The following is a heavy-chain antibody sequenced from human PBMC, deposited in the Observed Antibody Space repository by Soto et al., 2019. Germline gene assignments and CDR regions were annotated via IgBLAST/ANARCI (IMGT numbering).Heavy chain of an antibody. D-gene: IGHD2-15*01. V-gene: IGHV2-5*02. CDR1: GFSLSTSGVG. CDR2: IYWDDDK. J-gene: IGHJ5*02. Sequence: QITLKESGPTLVKPTQTLTLTCTFSGFSLSTSGVGVGWIRQPPGKALEWLAFIYWDDDKRYSPSLKSRLTITNDHSNNHVVHTMTNMDPVDTATYYCAHRRVVPAKGNNWFDTWGQGTLVIVSS. CDR3: AHRRVVPAKGNNWFDT.